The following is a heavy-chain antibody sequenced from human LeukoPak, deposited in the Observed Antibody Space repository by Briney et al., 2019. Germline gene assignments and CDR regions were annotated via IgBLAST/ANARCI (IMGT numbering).Heavy chain of an antibody. J-gene: IGHJ5*02. CDR2: ISAYNGNT. D-gene: IGHD3-10*01. CDR3: ARDSTPLLDVLLWFGEFPGDP. Sequence: ALVKVSCKASGYTFTGYNIHWVRQAPGQGLEWMGWISAYNGNTNYAQKLQGRVTMTTDTSTSTAYMELRSLRSDDTAVYYCARDSTPLLDVLLWFGEFPGDPWGQGTLVTVSS. CDR1: GYTFTGYN. V-gene: IGHV1-18*01.